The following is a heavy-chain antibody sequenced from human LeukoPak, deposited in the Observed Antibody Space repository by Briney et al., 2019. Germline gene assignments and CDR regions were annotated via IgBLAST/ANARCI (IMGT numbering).Heavy chain of an antibody. D-gene: IGHD6-6*01. J-gene: IGHJ4*02. CDR3: AKGPRIAARPYMYYFDY. CDR1: GFTFSSYA. V-gene: IGHV3-23*01. CDR2: ISGSGGST. Sequence: PGGSLRLSCAASGFTFSSYAMSWVRQAPGKGLEWVSAISGSGGSTYYADSVKGRFTISRDNSKNTLYLQMNSLRAEDTAVYYCAKGPRIAARPYMYYFDYWGQGTLVTVSS.